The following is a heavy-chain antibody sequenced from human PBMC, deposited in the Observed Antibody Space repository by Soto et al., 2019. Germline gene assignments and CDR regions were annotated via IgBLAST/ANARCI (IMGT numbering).Heavy chain of an antibody. CDR3: ARGLRNWNVDYGFDS. CDR2: INHRGST. D-gene: IGHD1-1*01. CDR1: GGSFSGYY. J-gene: IGHJ4*02. Sequence: PSETLSLTCAVYGGSFSGYYWSWIRQPPGKGLEWIGEINHRGSTNYNPSLKSRVTISVDTSKNQFSLKLSSVTAADTAVYYCARGLRNWNVDYGFDSWGQGALVTVSS. V-gene: IGHV4-34*01.